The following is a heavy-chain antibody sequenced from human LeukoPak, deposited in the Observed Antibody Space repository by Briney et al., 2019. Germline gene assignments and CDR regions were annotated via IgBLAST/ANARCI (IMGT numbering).Heavy chain of an antibody. CDR1: GGSISSSNW. J-gene: IGHJ4*02. V-gene: IGHV4-4*02. CDR2: IYHSGST. D-gene: IGHD4-23*01. CDR3: ASWSGNSEASYY. Sequence: SETLSLTCAVSGGSISSSNWWSWVRQPPGKGLEWIGEIYHSGSTNYNPSLKSRVTISVDKSKNQFSLKLSSVTAADTAAYYCASWSGNSEASYYWGQGTLVTVSS.